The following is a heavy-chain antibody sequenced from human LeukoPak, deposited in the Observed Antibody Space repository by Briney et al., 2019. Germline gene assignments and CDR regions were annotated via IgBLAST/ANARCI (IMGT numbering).Heavy chain of an antibody. D-gene: IGHD1-26*01. CDR2: ISAYNGNT. Sequence: ASVKVSCKASGYTFTSYGISWVRQAPGQGLEWMGWISAYNGNTNYAQKLQGKVTMTTDTSTSTAYMELRSLSSDDTAVYYCARAPPFGGSYPRADYFDYWGQGTLVTVSS. V-gene: IGHV1-18*01. J-gene: IGHJ4*02. CDR3: ARAPPFGGSYPRADYFDY. CDR1: GYTFTSYG.